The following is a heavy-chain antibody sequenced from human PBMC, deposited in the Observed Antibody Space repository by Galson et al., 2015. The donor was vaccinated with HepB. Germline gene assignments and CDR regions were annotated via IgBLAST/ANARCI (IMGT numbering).Heavy chain of an antibody. Sequence: ASGFTFSNHGFSWVRQAPGQGLEWMGWSGAHNGETKYAQKVQGRVTLTTDTVTSTAYMELRSLTSDDTAVYYCARDSDWNIDYWGQGTLVTVSS. D-gene: IGHD6-19*01. J-gene: IGHJ4*02. CDR1: GFTFSNHG. V-gene: IGHV1-18*04. CDR2: SGAHNGET. CDR3: ARDSDWNIDY.